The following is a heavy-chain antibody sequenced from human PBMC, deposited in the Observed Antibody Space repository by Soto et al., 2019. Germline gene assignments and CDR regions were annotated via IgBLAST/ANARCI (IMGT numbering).Heavy chain of an antibody. D-gene: IGHD2-2*01. CDR3: ARVGVVPAAIFRSYYYMDV. V-gene: IGHV3-7*01. J-gene: IGHJ6*03. CDR2: IKQDGSEK. CDR1: GFTFSSYW. Sequence: GGSLRLSCAASGFTFSSYWMSWVRQAPGKGLEWVANIKQDGSEKYYVDSVKGRFTISRDNAKNSLYLQMNSLRAEDTAVYYCARVGVVPAAIFRSYYYMDVWGKGTTVTVSS.